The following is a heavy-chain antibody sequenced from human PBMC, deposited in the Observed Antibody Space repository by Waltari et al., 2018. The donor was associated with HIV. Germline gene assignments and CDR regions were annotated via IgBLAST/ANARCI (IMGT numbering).Heavy chain of an antibody. D-gene: IGHD3-22*01. CDR3: ARDHYYGSSGYYSDY. Sequence: QVHLVQSGAELRKPGASVTVSCKASGYTFTNYGITWVRQAPGQGLEWMGWISGYNGDTKYAQKVRGRVTMTTDTSTSTAYLEMGSLGFDDTAVYYCARDHYYGSSGYYSDYWGQGTLVTVSS. J-gene: IGHJ4*02. CDR1: GYTFTNYG. V-gene: IGHV1-18*01. CDR2: ISGYNGDT.